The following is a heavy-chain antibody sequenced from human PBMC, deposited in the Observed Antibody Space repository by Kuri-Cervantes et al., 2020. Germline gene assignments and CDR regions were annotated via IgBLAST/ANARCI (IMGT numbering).Heavy chain of an antibody. CDR3: ASAGRDRDYYYGMDV. J-gene: IGHJ6*02. V-gene: IGHV4-31*03. CDR1: GGSISSGGYY. Sequence: SETLSLTCTVSGGSISSGGYYWSWIRQHPGKGLEWIGYIYHSGSTYYNPSLKSRVSISVDTSKNQFSLELSSVTAADTAVYYCASAGRDRDYYYGMDVWGQGTTVTVSS. CDR2: IYHSGST. D-gene: IGHD3-10*01.